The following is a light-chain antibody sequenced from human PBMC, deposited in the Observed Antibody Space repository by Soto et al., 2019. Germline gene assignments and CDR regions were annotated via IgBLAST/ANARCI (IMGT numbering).Light chain of an antibody. CDR1: SSDVGGYNY. CDR3: TSYTSSSTFYV. V-gene: IGLV2-14*01. J-gene: IGLJ1*01. CDR2: EVS. Sequence: QSVLTQPASVSGSPGQSITISCTGTSSDVGGYNYVSWYQQHPGKAPKLLIYEVSNRPSGVSNRFSASKSGNTASLSISGLQAEDEADYYCTSYTSSSTFYVFGTGTKSPS.